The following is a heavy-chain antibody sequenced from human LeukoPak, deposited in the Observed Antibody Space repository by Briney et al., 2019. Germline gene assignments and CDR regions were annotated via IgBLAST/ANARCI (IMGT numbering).Heavy chain of an antibody. CDR3: ARVVFSVAGTFDY. CDR2: INPNSGGT. Sequence: ASVKVSCEASGYTFTGYYMHWVRQAPGQGLEWMGWINPNSGGTNYAQKFQGRVTMTRDTSISTAYMELSRLRSDDTAVYYCARVVFSVAGTFDYWGQGTLVTVSS. V-gene: IGHV1-2*02. D-gene: IGHD6-19*01. CDR1: GYTFTGYY. J-gene: IGHJ4*02.